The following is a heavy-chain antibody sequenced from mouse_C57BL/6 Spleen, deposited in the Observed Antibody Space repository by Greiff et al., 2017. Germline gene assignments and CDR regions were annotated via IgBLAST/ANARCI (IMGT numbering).Heavy chain of an antibody. D-gene: IGHD2-3*01. J-gene: IGHJ2*01. V-gene: IGHV1-7*01. CDR3: ARSGDGSYFDY. CDR1: GYTFTSYW. Sequence: VQLVESGAELAKPGASVKLSCKASGYTFTSYWMHWVKQRPGQGLEWIGYINPSSGYTKYNQKFKDKATLTADKSSGTAYMQLSSLTYEDSAVYYCARSGDGSYFDYWGQGTTLTVSS. CDR2: INPSSGYT.